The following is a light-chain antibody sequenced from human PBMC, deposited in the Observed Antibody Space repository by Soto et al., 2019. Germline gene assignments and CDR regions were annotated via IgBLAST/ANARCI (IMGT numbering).Light chain of an antibody. CDR1: QSVSSSY. Sequence: SPGTLSLSPGERATLSCRASQSVSSSYLAWYQQKPGQAPRLLIYGASSRATGIPDRFSGSGSGTDFTLTISRREPEDFAVYYCQQYGSSPSIAFGQGTRLEIK. CDR2: GAS. CDR3: QQYGSSPSIA. V-gene: IGKV3-20*01. J-gene: IGKJ5*01.